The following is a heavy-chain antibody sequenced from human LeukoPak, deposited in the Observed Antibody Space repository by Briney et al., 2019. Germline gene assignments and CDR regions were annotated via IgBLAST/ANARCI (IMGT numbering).Heavy chain of an antibody. Sequence: PSETLSLTCAVYGGSFSGYYWSWIRQPPGKGLEWIGEINHNGSTNYNPSLKSRVTISVDTSKNQCSLKLSSVTAAETAVYYCARAPYYDILTGYYWYYYGMDVWGQGTTVTVSS. V-gene: IGHV4-34*01. CDR1: GGSFSGYY. D-gene: IGHD3-9*01. J-gene: IGHJ6*02. CDR2: INHNGST. CDR3: ARAPYYDILTGYYWYYYGMDV.